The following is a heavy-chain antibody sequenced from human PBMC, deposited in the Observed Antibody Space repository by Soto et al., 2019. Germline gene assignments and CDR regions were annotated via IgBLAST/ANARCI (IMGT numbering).Heavy chain of an antibody. D-gene: IGHD3-22*01. CDR2: ISYDGSNK. CDR1: GFTFSSYG. J-gene: IGHJ6*02. Sequence: GGSLRLSCAASGFTFSSYGMHWVRQAPGKGLEWVAVISYDGSNKYYADSVKGRFTISRDNSKNTLYLQMNSLRAEDTAVYYCAKGEKWFYYYYGMDVWGQGTTVTVS. V-gene: IGHV3-30*18. CDR3: AKGEKWFYYYYGMDV.